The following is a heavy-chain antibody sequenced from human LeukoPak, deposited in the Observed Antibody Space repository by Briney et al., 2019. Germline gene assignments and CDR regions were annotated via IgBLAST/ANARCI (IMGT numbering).Heavy chain of an antibody. V-gene: IGHV1-2*02. CDR1: GYTFTGYY. CDR3: AYSSAWDLGAALDY. J-gene: IGHJ4*02. D-gene: IGHD6-19*01. CDR2: INPNSVGT. Sequence: GASVKVSCKASGYTFTGYYMHWVRQAPGLGLEWMGCINPNSVGTNYAQKFQGRVTMTRDTSISTAYMELSRLRSADTAVYYCAYSSAWDLGAALDYWGQGTLVTVSS.